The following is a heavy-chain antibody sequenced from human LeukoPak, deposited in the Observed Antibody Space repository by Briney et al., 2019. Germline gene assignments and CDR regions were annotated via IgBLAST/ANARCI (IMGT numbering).Heavy chain of an antibody. CDR2: IDVDGSTT. CDR3: ARNYLFGGFKY. CDR1: GFALSSYW. V-gene: IGHV3-74*01. Sequence: SGGSLRLSCAASGFALSSYWMHWVRQAPGKGLVWVSHIDVDGSTTNYADSVKGRFTISRDNAKNTLNLQMNSLRAEDTAVYYCARNYLFGGFKYWGQGTLVTVSS. D-gene: IGHD3-16*01. J-gene: IGHJ4*02.